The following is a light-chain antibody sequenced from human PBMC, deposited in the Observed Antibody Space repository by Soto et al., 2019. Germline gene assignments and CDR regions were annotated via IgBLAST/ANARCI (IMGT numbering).Light chain of an antibody. CDR3: QQYGSSPYT. V-gene: IGKV3-20*01. CDR2: GAS. CDR1: QSVSSSY. Sequence: EIVLTQSPGTLYLSPGERATLSCRASQSVSSSYLAWYQQKPGQAPRLLIYGASSRATGIPDRFSGSGSGTEFALNISRLEPEDFAVYYCQQYGSSPYTLCQGTKLEIK. J-gene: IGKJ2*01.